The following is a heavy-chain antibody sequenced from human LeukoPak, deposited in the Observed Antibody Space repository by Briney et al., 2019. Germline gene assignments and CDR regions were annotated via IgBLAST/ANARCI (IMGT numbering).Heavy chain of an antibody. CDR3: ARVRCSGGSCPYYYYYYYMDV. D-gene: IGHD2-15*01. J-gene: IGHJ6*03. CDR1: GGSISSSSYY. CDR2: IHYSGSS. Sequence: SETLSLTCTVSGGSISSSSYYWAWIRQPPGKGLEWIGSIHYSGSSYYNPSLQSRVTISIDTSKNQFSLKLRFVTAADTAVYYCARVRCSGGSCPYYYYYYYMDVWGKGTTVTVSS. V-gene: IGHV4-39*07.